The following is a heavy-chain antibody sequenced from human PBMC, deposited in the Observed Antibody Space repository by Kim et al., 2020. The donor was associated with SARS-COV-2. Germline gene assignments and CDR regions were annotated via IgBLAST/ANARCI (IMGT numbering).Heavy chain of an antibody. Sequence: VMGRVTISRDNAKNTLYLQMNSLRAEDTAVYYCAGGLYDFWSGYRRGFDPWGQGTLVTVSS. D-gene: IGHD3-3*01. J-gene: IGHJ5*02. V-gene: IGHV3-74*01. CDR3: AGGLYDFWSGYRRGFDP.